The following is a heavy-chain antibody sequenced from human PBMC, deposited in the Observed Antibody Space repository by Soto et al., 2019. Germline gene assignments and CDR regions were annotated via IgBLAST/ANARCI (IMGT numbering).Heavy chain of an antibody. CDR2: INHSGST. V-gene: IGHV4-34*01. CDR1: VVSFSDSY. CDR3: ARVARCFSTNCYGFPSY. D-gene: IGHD2-2*01. J-gene: IGHJ4*02. Sequence: SETLSLTCAVYVVSFSDSYWTWIRQPPGKGLEWIGEINHSGSTNYNPSLESRVTMSVDLPKNQFSLKLNSVTAADTAVYHCARVARCFSTNCYGFPSYWGQGTPVTVSS.